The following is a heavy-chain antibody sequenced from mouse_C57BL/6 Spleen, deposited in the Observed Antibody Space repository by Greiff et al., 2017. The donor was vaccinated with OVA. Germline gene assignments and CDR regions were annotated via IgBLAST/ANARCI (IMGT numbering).Heavy chain of an antibody. CDR2: ISDGGSYT. J-gene: IGHJ3*01. D-gene: IGHD2-3*01. Sequence: EVQLVESGGGLVKPGGSLKLSCAASGFTFSSYAMSWVRQTPEKRLEWVATISDGGSYTYYPDNVKGRFTISRDNAKNNLYLQMSHLKSEDTAMYYCARARIYDSFAYWGQGTLVTVSA. V-gene: IGHV5-4*01. CDR3: ARARIYDSFAY. CDR1: GFTFSSYA.